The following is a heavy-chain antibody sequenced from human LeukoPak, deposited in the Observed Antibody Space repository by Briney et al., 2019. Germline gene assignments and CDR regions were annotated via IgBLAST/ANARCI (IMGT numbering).Heavy chain of an antibody. V-gene: IGHV3-21*01. CDR1: GFTFSSYS. CDR3: AKDGQWELHKYWYFDL. CDR2: ISSSSSYI. D-gene: IGHD1-26*01. Sequence: KSGGSLRLSCAASGFTFSSYSMNWVRQAPGKGLEWVSSISSSSSYIYYVDSVKGRFTISRDNAKNSLYLQMNSLRAEDTAVYYCAKDGQWELHKYWYFDLWGRGTLVTVSS. J-gene: IGHJ2*01.